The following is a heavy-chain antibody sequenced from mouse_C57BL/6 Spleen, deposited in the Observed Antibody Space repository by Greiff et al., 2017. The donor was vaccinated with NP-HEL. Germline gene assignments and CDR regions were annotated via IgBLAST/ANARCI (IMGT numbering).Heavy chain of an antibody. CDR3: AREWDSYFDY. D-gene: IGHD4-1*01. V-gene: IGHV5-4*01. Sequence: EVKVVESGGGLVKPGGSLKLSCAASGFTFSSYAMSWVRQTPEKRLEWVATISDGGSYTYYPDNVKGRFTISRDNAKNNLYLQMSHLKSEDTAMYYCAREWDSYFDYWGQGTTLTVSS. J-gene: IGHJ2*01. CDR2: ISDGGSYT. CDR1: GFTFSSYA.